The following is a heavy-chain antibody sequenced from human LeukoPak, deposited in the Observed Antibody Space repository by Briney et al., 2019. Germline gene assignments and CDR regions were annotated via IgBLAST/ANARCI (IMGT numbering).Heavy chain of an antibody. D-gene: IGHD6-19*01. CDR3: ARVGYSSGWYRHFDY. CDR2: ISAYNGNT. V-gene: IGHV1-18*01. Sequence: ASVKVSCKASGYTFTSYGISWVRQAPGQGLEWMGWISAYNGNTNHAQKLQGRVTMTTDTSTSTAYMELRSLRSDDTAVYYCARVGYSSGWYRHFDYWGQGTLVTVSS. CDR1: GYTFTSYG. J-gene: IGHJ4*02.